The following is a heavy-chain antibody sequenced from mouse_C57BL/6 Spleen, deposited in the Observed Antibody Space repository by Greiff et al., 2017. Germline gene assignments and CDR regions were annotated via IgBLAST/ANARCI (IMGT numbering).Heavy chain of an antibody. CDR3: AGEGSCAWFAY. V-gene: IGHV1-4*01. Sequence: QVQLQQSGAELARPGASVKMSCTASGYTFTSYTMHWVKQRPGQGLEWIGYINPSSGYTKYNQKFKDKATLTADKSSSTVYLPRSSLTSEDSAVYCCAGEGSCAWFAYWGQGTLVTVSA. J-gene: IGHJ3*01. CDR1: GYTFTSYT. CDR2: INPSSGYT.